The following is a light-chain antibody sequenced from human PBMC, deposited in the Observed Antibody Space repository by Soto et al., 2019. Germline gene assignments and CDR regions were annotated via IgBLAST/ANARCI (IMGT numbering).Light chain of an antibody. CDR1: SSNIGAGYD. CDR3: QSYDSSLSGSVV. Sequence: QAVLTQPPSVSGAPGQRVTISCTGSSSNIGAGYDVHWYQQLPGTAPKLLIYGNSNRPSGVPDRFSGSKSGTSASLAITGLQSEDEAEYYGQSYDSSLSGSVVFGVGTKLTVL. V-gene: IGLV1-40*01. CDR2: GNS. J-gene: IGLJ2*01.